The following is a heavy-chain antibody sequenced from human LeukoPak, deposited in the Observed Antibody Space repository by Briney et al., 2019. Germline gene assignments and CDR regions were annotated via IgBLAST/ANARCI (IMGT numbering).Heavy chain of an antibody. CDR2: IDYSGST. J-gene: IGHJ6*02. Sequence: SETLSLTCTVSGGSISSYYWSWIRQPPGKGLEWIGYIDYSGSTNYTPSLKSRVTIPVDTSKNQFSLKLSSVTATDTALYYCAREAWVSGDSKYRYYGIDVWGQGTTVTVSS. CDR1: GGSISSYY. D-gene: IGHD4-17*01. V-gene: IGHV4-59*01. CDR3: AREAWVSGDSKYRYYGIDV.